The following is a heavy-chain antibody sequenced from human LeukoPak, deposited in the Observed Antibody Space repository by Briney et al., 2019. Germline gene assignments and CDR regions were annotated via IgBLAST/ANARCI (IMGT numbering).Heavy chain of an antibody. Sequence: ASVKVSCKVSGYTFTGYYMHWLRQAPGQGLEWMGWINPNSGGTNYAQKFQGRVTMTRDTSISTAYMELSRLRSDDTAVYYCARVQGAAGTANFDYWGQGTLVTVSS. V-gene: IGHV1-2*02. D-gene: IGHD6-13*01. CDR2: INPNSGGT. CDR3: ARVQGAAGTANFDY. J-gene: IGHJ4*02. CDR1: GYTFTGYY.